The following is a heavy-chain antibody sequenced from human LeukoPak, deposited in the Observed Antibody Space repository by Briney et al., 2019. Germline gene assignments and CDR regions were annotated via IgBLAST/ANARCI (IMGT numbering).Heavy chain of an antibody. V-gene: IGHV3-30*02. CDR2: IRYDGSNK. Sequence: GGSLRLSCAASGFTFSSYGMHWVRQAPGKGLEWVAFIRYDGSNKYYADSVQGRFTISRDNSKNTLYLQMNSLRAEDTAVYYCAKSAYSSNYNWFDPWGQGTLVTVSS. CDR1: GFTFSSYG. D-gene: IGHD6-13*01. J-gene: IGHJ5*02. CDR3: AKSAYSSNYNWFDP.